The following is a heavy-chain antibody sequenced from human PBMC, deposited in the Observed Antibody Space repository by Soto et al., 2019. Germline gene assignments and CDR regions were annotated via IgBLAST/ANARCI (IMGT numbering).Heavy chain of an antibody. V-gene: IGHV1-3*01. D-gene: IGHD3-22*01. CDR1: GYTFTNYA. Sequence: QVQLVQSGAEVKKPGASVKVSCKASGYTFTNYAIHWVLQAPGQRLEWMGWINPGNGNTKYSQKFQGRVTITRDTSASTAYMELSSLRSEDTAVYYCARGERYYYDTSGYFGFDYWGQGTLVTVSS. CDR3: ARGERYYYDTSGYFGFDY. J-gene: IGHJ4*02. CDR2: INPGNGNT.